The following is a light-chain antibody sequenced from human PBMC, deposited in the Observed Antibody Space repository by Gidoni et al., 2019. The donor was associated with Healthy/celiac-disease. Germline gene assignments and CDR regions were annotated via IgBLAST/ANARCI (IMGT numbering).Light chain of an antibody. CDR1: QSISSY. J-gene: IGKJ1*01. V-gene: IGKV1-39*01. CDR2: AAS. CDR3: QPSYSTPTWT. Sequence: DSQMTQSPSSLSASVGDRVTITCRASQSISSYLNWYQQKPGKAPKLLIYAASSLQSGVPSRFSGSGSGTDFTLTISSLQPEAFATYYCQPSYSTPTWTFGQGTKVEIK.